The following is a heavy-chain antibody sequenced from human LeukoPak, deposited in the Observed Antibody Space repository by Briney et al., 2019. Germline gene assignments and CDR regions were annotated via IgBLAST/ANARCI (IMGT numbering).Heavy chain of an antibody. Sequence: KASETLSPTCTVSGGSINNYYWSWIRQPAGKGLEWIGRIYTRGSTNYNPSLKSRVTMSVDTSKNQFSLKLSSVTAADTAVYYCARGRYCSADICSGGDAFDIWGQGTMVSVSS. CDR3: ARGRYCSADICSGGDAFDI. CDR1: GGSINNYY. D-gene: IGHD2-15*01. V-gene: IGHV4-4*07. CDR2: IYTRGST. J-gene: IGHJ3*02.